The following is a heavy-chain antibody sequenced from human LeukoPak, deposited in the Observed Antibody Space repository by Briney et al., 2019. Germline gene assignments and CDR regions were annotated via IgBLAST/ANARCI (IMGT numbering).Heavy chain of an antibody. CDR1: GDTFTGDY. Sequence: ASLKLSCKASGDTFTGDYIHWVRQAPGQGLEWMAWIYPNNGVTNYAQNFQGRVTMTRDTSISTPYMELSRLSSDDTAVYYCALVYYDILTGNHYYYYGMDVWGQGTTVTVSS. D-gene: IGHD3-9*01. V-gene: IGHV1-2*02. CDR3: ALVYYDILTGNHYYYYGMDV. J-gene: IGHJ6*02. CDR2: IYPNNGVT.